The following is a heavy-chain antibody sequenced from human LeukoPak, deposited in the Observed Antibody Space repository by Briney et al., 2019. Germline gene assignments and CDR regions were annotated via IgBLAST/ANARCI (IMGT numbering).Heavy chain of an antibody. CDR3: ARDDALVATGSFDY. J-gene: IGHJ4*02. CDR1: GYTFTSYG. V-gene: IGHV1-18*01. CDR2: ISAYNGNT. D-gene: IGHD5-12*01. Sequence: ASVKVSCKASGYTFTSYGINWVRQAPGQGLEWMAWISAYNGNTNYAQKLQGRVTMTTDTSTSTAYMELRSLRPDDTAVYYCARDDALVATGSFDYWGQGTLVTVSS.